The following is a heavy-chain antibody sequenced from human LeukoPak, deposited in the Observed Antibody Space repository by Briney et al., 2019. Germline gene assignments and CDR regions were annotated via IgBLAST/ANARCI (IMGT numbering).Heavy chain of an antibody. D-gene: IGHD2-21*01. CDR3: ARHGGHYQSDD. J-gene: IGHJ4*02. Sequence: NPSETLSLTCTVSGGSITSNHWSWVRQPPGKGLEWIGQVHHSGGTSYNPSLRSRVTISIDKSENQFSLKLNSVTAADTAVYYRARHGGHYQSDDWGQGTLVTVSS. V-gene: IGHV4-4*02. CDR1: GGSITSNH. CDR2: VHHSGGT.